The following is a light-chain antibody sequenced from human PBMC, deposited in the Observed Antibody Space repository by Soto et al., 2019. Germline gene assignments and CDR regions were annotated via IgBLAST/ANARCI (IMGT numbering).Light chain of an antibody. CDR3: SAHGGTNPQV. CDR1: ASDIGGYTF. V-gene: IGLV2-8*01. CDR2: DVN. Sequence: QSALTQPPSASGSPGQSVAISCTGTASDIGGYTFVSWYQQHPGKAPKLLIYDVNKRPSGVPDRFSGSKSGNTASLTVSGLQDEDGADYYCSAHGGTNPQVFGIGTKLTVL. J-gene: IGLJ1*01.